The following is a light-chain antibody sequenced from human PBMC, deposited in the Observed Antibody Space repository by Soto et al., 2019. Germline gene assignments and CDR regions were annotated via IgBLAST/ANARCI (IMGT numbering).Light chain of an antibody. V-gene: IGKV3-20*01. Sequence: EIVLTQSPGTLSLSPGERATLSCRAGQSVNNNFLAWYQQKPGQAPRLLIYDASSRATGIPDRFSGRGSGTDFTLTISRLEPEDFAVYYCQQYTISPPITFGQGTRLEIK. CDR3: QQYTISPPIT. CDR2: DAS. CDR1: QSVNNNF. J-gene: IGKJ5*01.